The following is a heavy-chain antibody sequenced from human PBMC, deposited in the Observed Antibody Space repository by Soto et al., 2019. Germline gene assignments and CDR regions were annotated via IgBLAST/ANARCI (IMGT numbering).Heavy chain of an antibody. Sequence: SVKVSCKASGGTFSSYAINWVRQAPGQGLEWMGGIIPIFGTANYAQKFQGRVTITADESTSTAYMELSSLRSEDTAVYYCARDSVDYYDSSGYYEGWFDPWGQGTLVTVSS. J-gene: IGHJ5*02. CDR3: ARDSVDYYDSSGYYEGWFDP. CDR2: IIPIFGTA. V-gene: IGHV1-69*13. CDR1: GGTFSSYA. D-gene: IGHD3-22*01.